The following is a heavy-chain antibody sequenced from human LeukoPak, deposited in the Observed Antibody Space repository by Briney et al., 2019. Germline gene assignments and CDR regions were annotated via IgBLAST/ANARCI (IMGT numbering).Heavy chain of an antibody. J-gene: IGHJ3*02. Sequence: GRSLRLSCAASGFTFSSYGMHWVRQAPGKGLEWVAVIWYDGSNKYYADSVKGRFTISRDNSKNTLYLQMNNLRAEDTAVYYCAKDKGAHDSSGWYWGAFDIWGQGTMVTVSS. CDR3: AKDKGAHDSSGWYWGAFDI. V-gene: IGHV3-33*06. CDR1: GFTFSSYG. CDR2: IWYDGSNK. D-gene: IGHD6-19*01.